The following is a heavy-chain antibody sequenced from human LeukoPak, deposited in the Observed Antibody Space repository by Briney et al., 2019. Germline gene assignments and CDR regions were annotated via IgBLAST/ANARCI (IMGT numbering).Heavy chain of an antibody. Sequence: SETLPLTCTVSGGSISSGSYYWSWIRQPAGKGLEWIGRIYTSGSTNYNPSLKSRVTISVDTSKNQFSLKLSSVTAADTAVYYCARDLRCSGGSCYSVSWFDPWGQGTLVTVSS. D-gene: IGHD2-15*01. CDR1: GGSISSGSYY. J-gene: IGHJ5*02. CDR2: IYTSGST. V-gene: IGHV4-61*02. CDR3: ARDLRCSGGSCYSVSWFDP.